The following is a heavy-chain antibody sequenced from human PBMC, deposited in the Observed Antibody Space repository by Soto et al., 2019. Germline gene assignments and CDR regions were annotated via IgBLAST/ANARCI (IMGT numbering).Heavy chain of an antibody. CDR1: GGSISSGGYY. CDR3: ARGEWWDHSTPVDY. CDR2: IYYSGST. V-gene: IGHV4-31*03. D-gene: IGHD2-8*01. J-gene: IGHJ4*02. Sequence: QVQLQESGPGLVKPSQTLSLTCTVSGGSISSGGYYWSWIRQHPGKGLEWIGYIYYSGSTYYNPSLKSRVTISVDTSKNQFSLKLSSVTAADTAVYYCARGEWWDHSTPVDYWGQGTLVTVSS.